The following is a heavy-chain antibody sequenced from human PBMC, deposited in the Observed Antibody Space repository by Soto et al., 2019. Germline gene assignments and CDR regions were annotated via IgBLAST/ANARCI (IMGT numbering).Heavy chain of an antibody. CDR1: GGTFSSYA. Sequence: QVQLVQSGAEVKKPGSSVKVSCKASGGTFSSYAISWVRQAPGQGLEWMGGIIPIFGTANYAQKFQGRVTITADESTSTAYMELSSLRSEDTAVYYCARLWFGEFHYYYYYYGMDVWGQGTTVTVSS. D-gene: IGHD3-10*01. CDR2: IIPIFGTA. CDR3: ARLWFGEFHYYYYYYGMDV. V-gene: IGHV1-69*01. J-gene: IGHJ6*02.